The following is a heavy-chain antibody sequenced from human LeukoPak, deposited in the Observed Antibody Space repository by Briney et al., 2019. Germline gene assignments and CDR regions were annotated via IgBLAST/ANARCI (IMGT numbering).Heavy chain of an antibody. CDR3: ARDRSRCYY. Sequence: PGGSLRLSCAASGFTFSSYWMSWVRQATAKGLEWVATIKEDGSEEYYVDSVKGRFTISRDNAKNSLYLQMNSLRAEDTAVYYCARDRSRCYYWGQGTLVTVSS. CDR1: GFTFSSYW. V-gene: IGHV3-7*01. J-gene: IGHJ4*02. CDR2: IKEDGSEE.